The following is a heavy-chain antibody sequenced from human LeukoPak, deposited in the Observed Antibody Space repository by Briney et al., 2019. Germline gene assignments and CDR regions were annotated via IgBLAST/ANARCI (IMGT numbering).Heavy chain of an antibody. V-gene: IGHV1-18*04. CDR1: GYTFTTYG. Sequence: ASVKVSCKASGYTFTTYGISWVRQAPGQGFEWMGWINTYSGNTNYAHKFRGRVTMTTDTSTRTVYMEVRSLRSDDTAVYYCARDPADHGDLREDAHYYALDVWGQGTTVTVSS. J-gene: IGHJ6*02. CDR3: ARDPADHGDLREDAHYYALDV. CDR2: INTYSGNT. D-gene: IGHD4-17*01.